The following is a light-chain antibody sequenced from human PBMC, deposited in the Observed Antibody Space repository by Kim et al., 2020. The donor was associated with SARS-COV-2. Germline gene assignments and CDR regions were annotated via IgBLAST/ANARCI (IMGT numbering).Light chain of an antibody. J-gene: IGKJ1*01. Sequence: SLGERATPACRASTSISSSYFACYQKRTGQDPRRLVIGAATRATGITDRFSGSGSGTDFTLTTSRLEPEDFAVYYCQQYDSSPRTFGQGTKVDIK. CDR1: TSISSSY. CDR3: QQYDSSPRT. V-gene: IGKV3-20*01. CDR2: GAA.